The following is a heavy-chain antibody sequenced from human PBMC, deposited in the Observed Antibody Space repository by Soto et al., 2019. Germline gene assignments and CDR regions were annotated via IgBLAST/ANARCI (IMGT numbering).Heavy chain of an antibody. CDR1: GYTFTSYA. CDR3: ARAGEDCTKGVCYYFYYYMDV. Sequence: ASVKVSCKASGYTFTSYAMHWVRQAPGQRLEWMGWINAGNGNTKYSQKFQGRVTITRDTSASTAYMELSSLRSEDTAVYYCARAGEDCTKGVCYYFYYYMDVWGKGTTVTVSS. D-gene: IGHD2-8*01. CDR2: INAGNGNT. J-gene: IGHJ6*03. V-gene: IGHV1-3*01.